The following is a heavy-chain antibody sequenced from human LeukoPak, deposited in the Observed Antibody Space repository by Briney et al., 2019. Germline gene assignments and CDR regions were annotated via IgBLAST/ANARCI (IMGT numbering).Heavy chain of an antibody. CDR3: ARDLGPREYSSGG. CDR1: GYTFTSYG. J-gene: IGHJ4*02. V-gene: IGHV1-18*01. D-gene: IGHD6-19*01. Sequence: ASVKVSCKASGYTFTSYGISWVRQAPGQGLEWMGWISAYNGNTNYAQKLQGRVTMTTDTSTSTAYVELRSLRSDDTAVYYCARDLGPREYSSGGWGQGTLVTVSS. CDR2: ISAYNGNT.